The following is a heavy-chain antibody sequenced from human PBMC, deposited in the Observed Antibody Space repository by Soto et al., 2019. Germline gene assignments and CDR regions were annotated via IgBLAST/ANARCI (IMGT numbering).Heavy chain of an antibody. D-gene: IGHD5-18*01. CDR3: AKGYNYAYGDY. J-gene: IGHJ4*02. CDR2: ISGYNGNT. CDR1: GYTFTTYG. V-gene: IGHV1-18*01. Sequence: QVQLVQSRAEVKKPGASVKVSCRASGYTFTTYGISWVRQAPGQGLEWMGWISGYNGNTNYAQKFQGRVTMTTDTSTSTAYMELRSLRSADTAVYFCAKGYNYAYGDYWGLGTLVTVSS.